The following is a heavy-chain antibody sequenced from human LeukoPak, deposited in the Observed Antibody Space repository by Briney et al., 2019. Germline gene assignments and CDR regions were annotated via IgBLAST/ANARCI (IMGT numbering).Heavy chain of an antibody. CDR3: ARDRDGFNGGAFDI. J-gene: IGHJ3*02. CDR1: GGSISSGGYY. Sequence: SETLSLTCTVSGGSISSGGYYWSWIRQPPGKGLEWIGYIYHSGSTYYNPSLKSRVTISVDTSKNQFSLKLSSVTAADTAVYYCARDRDGFNGGAFDIWGQGTMVSVSS. CDR2: IYHSGST. D-gene: IGHD5-24*01. V-gene: IGHV4-30-2*01.